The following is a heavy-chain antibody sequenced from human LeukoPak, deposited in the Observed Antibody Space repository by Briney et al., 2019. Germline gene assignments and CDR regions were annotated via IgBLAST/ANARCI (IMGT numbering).Heavy chain of an antibody. D-gene: IGHD4-17*01. Sequence: GGSLRLSCAASGFTFSSYSMKGVRQAPGGGLVWFLSISNSSSYIYYADSVKGRFTISRDNAKNSLYLKMNSLSAEDTAVYYCARVVYGDSNLDYWGQGTLVSV. J-gene: IGHJ4*02. CDR3: ARVVYGDSNLDY. CDR2: ISNSSSYI. V-gene: IGHV3-21*01. CDR1: GFTFSSYS.